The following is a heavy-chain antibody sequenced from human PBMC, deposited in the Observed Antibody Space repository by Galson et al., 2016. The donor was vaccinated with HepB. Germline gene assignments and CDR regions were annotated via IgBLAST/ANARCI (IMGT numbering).Heavy chain of an antibody. D-gene: IGHD2-2*01. V-gene: IGHV3-11*01. CDR2: ISSIGGSI. J-gene: IGHJ4*02. CDR1: GFAFSNYY. Sequence: SLRLSCAASGFAFSNYYMSWIRQAPGKGLEWISYISSIGGSIHYADSVEGRFTISRDNAKNSLYLQMYSLRAEDTAVYYCARSVGRGPAAHFDFWGQGTLSPSPQ. CDR3: ARSVGRGPAAHFDF.